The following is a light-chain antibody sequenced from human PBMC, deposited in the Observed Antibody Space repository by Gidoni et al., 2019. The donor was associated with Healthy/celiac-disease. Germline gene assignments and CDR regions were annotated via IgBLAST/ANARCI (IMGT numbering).Light chain of an antibody. CDR2: GAS. Sequence: EIVMTQSPATLSVSPGERATHSCRASQSVSSNLAWYQQKPGQAPRLLIYGASTRATGIPARFSGSGSGTEFTLTISSLQSEAFAVYYCQQYNNWPPGTFGQGTKVEIK. V-gene: IGKV3-15*01. CDR3: QQYNNWPPGT. J-gene: IGKJ1*01. CDR1: QSVSSN.